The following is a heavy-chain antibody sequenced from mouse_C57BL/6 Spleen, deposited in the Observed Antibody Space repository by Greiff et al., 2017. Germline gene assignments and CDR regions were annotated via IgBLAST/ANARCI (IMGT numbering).Heavy chain of an antibody. V-gene: IGHV1-72*01. J-gene: IGHJ2*01. D-gene: IGHD2-4*01. CDR3: ARNTYDYDGTHFDY. CDR1: GYTFTSYW. CDR2: IDPNRCGT. Sequence: VLLLQPGAELVKPGASLKLSCKASGYTFTSYWMPWVKPRPGRGLAWIGRIDPNRCGTKYTDKFKSKATLTVDKPSSTAYMQLSSLTSEDSAVYYCARNTYDYDGTHFDYRGKGTTLTVSS.